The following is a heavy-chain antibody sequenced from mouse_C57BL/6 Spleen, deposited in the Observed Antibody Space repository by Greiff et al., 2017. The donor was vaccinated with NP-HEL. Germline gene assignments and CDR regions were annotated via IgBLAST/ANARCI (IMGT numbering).Heavy chain of an antibody. D-gene: IGHD2-4*01. CDR1: GYTFTSYG. CDR2: IYPRSGNT. CDR3: ALYDYDDGWYFDV. J-gene: IGHJ1*03. Sequence: LEESGAELARPGASVKLSCKASGYTFTSYGISWVKQRTGQGLEWIGEIYPRSGNTYYNEKFKGKATLTADKSSSTAYMELRSLTSEDSAVYFCALYDYDDGWYFDVWGTGTTVTVSS. V-gene: IGHV1-81*01.